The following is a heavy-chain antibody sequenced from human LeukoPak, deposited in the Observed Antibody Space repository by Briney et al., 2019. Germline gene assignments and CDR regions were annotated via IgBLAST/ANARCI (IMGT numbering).Heavy chain of an antibody. V-gene: IGHV4-59*12. CDR3: ARGLKGGIYYGSGSSPGFFDY. D-gene: IGHD3-10*01. CDR1: GGSISSYY. J-gene: IGHJ4*02. CDR2: IYYSGNT. Sequence: SETLSLTCTVSGGSISSYYWSWIRQPPGKGLEWIGYIYYSGNTNYNPSLKSRVTISVDTSKNQFSLKLSSVTAADTAAYYCARGLKGGIYYGSGSSPGFFDYWGQGTLVTVSS.